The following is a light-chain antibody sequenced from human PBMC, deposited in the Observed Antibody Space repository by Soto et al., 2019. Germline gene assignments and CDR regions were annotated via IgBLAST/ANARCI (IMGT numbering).Light chain of an antibody. CDR2: GAS. CDR3: QLYGDSPMYT. Sequence: EIVLTQSPGTLLLSPGERATLSCRASQRLSRRSLAWYQPKSGQAPRLLIYGASRRATGIPDTFSGSGSGTDFTLTISRLEPENFAVYYCQLYGDSPMYTFGLGTKVDIK. CDR1: QRLSRRS. J-gene: IGKJ2*01. V-gene: IGKV3-20*01.